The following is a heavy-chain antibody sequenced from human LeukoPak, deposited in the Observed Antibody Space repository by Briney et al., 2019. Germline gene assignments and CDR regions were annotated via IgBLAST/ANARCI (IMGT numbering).Heavy chain of an antibody. CDR3: AKDKTGLSSGWYPIDY. D-gene: IGHD6-19*01. V-gene: IGHV3-30*02. J-gene: IGHJ4*02. Sequence: GGSLRLSCAASGFTFSSYGMHWFRQAPGKGLEWVAFIRYDGSNKYYADSVKGRFTISRDNSKNTLYLQMNSLRAEDTAVYYCAKDKTGLSSGWYPIDYWGQGTLVTVSS. CDR2: IRYDGSNK. CDR1: GFTFSSYG.